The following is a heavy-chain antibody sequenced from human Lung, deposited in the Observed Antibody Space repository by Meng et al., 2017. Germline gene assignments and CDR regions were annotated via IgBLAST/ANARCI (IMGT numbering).Heavy chain of an antibody. Sequence: EVRRVEPGGGLVQPGGSLKLSCAASGFIFSGSDIHWVRQASGKGLEWVGRIITKTNNYATAYAASVKGRFTISRDDSLTTAYLQMNSLRSEDTALYYCTVYITGHIWGRGTMVTVSS. CDR2: IITKTNNYAT. CDR1: GFIFSGSD. J-gene: IGHJ3*02. V-gene: IGHV3-73*02. CDR3: TVYITGHI. D-gene: IGHD6-19*01.